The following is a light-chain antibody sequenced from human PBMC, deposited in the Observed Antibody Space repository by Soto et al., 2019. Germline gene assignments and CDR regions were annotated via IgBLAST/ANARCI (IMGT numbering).Light chain of an antibody. CDR2: AAT. CDR1: QSIASY. V-gene: IGKV1-39*01. Sequence: DIQMTQSPSSLSASVGDRVTITCRSSQSIASYLNWYQQKTGTAPKLLIYAATSLQSGVPSRFSGSGSGTDFTLTISSLQPEDFATYYCQQSYSTPRTFGQGTKVEIK. J-gene: IGKJ1*01. CDR3: QQSYSTPRT.